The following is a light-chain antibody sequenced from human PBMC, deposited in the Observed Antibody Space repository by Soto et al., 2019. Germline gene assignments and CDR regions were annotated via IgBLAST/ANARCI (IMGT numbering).Light chain of an antibody. CDR2: DAS. V-gene: IGKV3D-20*01. CDR1: QSVSSSY. Sequence: EIVLTQSPATLSLSXGXXXXXXXXXSQSVSSSYLAWYQQKPGLAPRLLIYDASSRATGIPDRFSGSGSGTDFTLTISRLEPEDFAVYYCQQYGSSPITFGQGTRLEIK. J-gene: IGKJ5*01. CDR3: QQYGSSPIT.